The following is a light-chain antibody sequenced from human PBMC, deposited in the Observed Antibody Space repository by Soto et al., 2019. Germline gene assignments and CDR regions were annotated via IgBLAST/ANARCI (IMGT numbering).Light chain of an antibody. Sequence: EIVMTQSPATLSVSPGERATLSCRASQRVGSNLAWYQQKPGQAPRLLIYGASTRATGIPARFSGSGSGTDFTLTISSLQSEDFAIYFCQQYNNWPPDRTFGQGTKVEIK. CDR1: QRVGSN. J-gene: IGKJ1*01. V-gene: IGKV3-15*01. CDR2: GAS. CDR3: QQYNNWPPDRT.